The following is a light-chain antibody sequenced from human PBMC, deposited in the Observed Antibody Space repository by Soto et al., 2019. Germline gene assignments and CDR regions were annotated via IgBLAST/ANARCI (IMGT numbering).Light chain of an antibody. CDR2: VGTGGIVG. CDR3: GADHGSGSNFVYV. CDR1: SGYSNYK. V-gene: IGLV9-49*01. J-gene: IGLJ1*01. Sequence: QPVLTQPPSASASLGASVTLTCTLSSGYSNYKGDWYQQRPGKGPRFVMRVGTGGIVGSKGDGIPDRFSVLGSGLNRYLTIKNIQEEDESDYHCGADHGSGSNFVYVFGTGTKLTVL.